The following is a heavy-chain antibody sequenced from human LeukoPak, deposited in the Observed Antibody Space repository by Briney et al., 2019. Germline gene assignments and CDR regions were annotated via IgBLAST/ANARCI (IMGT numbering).Heavy chain of an antibody. Sequence: ASVKVSCKASGYTFTSYDINWVRQATGQGLEWMGCMNPNSGNTGYAQKFQGRVTITRNTSISTAYMELSSLRSEDTAVYYCARGDVEMATIGWFDPWGQGTLVTVSS. CDR2: MNPNSGNT. J-gene: IGHJ5*02. CDR1: GYTFTSYD. V-gene: IGHV1-8*03. CDR3: ARGDVEMATIGWFDP. D-gene: IGHD5-24*01.